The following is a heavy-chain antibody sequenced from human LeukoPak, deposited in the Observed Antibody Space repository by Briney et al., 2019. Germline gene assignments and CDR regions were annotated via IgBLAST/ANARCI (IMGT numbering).Heavy chain of an antibody. CDR1: GFTFSAYY. D-gene: IGHD4-17*01. J-gene: IGHJ4*02. Sequence: GGSLRLSCAASGFTFSAYYMAWLRQAPGKGPEWVSHISGSSSDRRYADSVKGRFTISRDNAKSSLYLQMNSLRAEDTAVYYCARDDDGDNPPDYWGQGTLVTISS. V-gene: IGHV3-11*05. CDR3: ARDDDGDNPPDY. CDR2: ISGSSSDR.